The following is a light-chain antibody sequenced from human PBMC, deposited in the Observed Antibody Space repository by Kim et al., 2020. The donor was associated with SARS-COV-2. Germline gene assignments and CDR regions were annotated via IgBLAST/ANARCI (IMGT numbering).Light chain of an antibody. Sequence: PGKPATITWGGNDIGTKSVNWCQQKPGQAPVLVIYYDSDRPSGIPERFSGSNSVNTATLTISRVEAGDEADYYCQVWDSSRDHGVFGGGTQLTVL. J-gene: IGLJ3*02. CDR1: DIGTKS. CDR3: QVWDSSRDHGV. V-gene: IGLV3-21*04. CDR2: YDS.